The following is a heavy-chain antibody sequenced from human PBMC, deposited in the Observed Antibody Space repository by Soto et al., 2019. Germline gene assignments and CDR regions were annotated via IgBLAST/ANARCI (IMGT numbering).Heavy chain of an antibody. CDR2: ISSSRSYT. V-gene: IGHV3-11*03. J-gene: IGHJ3*02. Sequence: GGSLRLSCAASGFTSSAYYMSWIRQAPGKGLEWVSYISSSRSYTNYADSVKGRFTISRDNAKNSLYLQMNSLRAEDTAVYYCARGADILTGSDAFDIWGQGTMVTVSS. D-gene: IGHD3-9*01. CDR3: ARGADILTGSDAFDI. CDR1: GFTSSAYY.